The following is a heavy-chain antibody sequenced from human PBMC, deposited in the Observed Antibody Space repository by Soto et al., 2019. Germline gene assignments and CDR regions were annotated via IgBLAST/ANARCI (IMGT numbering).Heavy chain of an antibody. V-gene: IGHV3-21*01. CDR3: ARDLAYYDSSGYLYFDY. Sequence: GGSLRLSCAASVFTFSSYSMNWFRQAPGKGLEWVSSISSSSSYIYYADSVKGRFTISRDNAKNSLYLQMNSLRAEDTAVYYCARDLAYYDSSGYLYFDYWGQGTLVTVST. CDR1: VFTFSSYS. D-gene: IGHD3-22*01. J-gene: IGHJ4*02. CDR2: ISSSSSYI.